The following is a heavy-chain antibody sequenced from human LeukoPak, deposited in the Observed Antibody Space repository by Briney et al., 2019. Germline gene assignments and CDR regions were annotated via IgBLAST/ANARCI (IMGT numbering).Heavy chain of an antibody. J-gene: IGHJ4*02. D-gene: IGHD3-3*01. CDR2: ISYEGSKK. CDR1: GFTFSSYG. Sequence: GGTLRLSCAASGFTFSSYGMSWVRQAPGKGLEWVAVISYEGSKKYYGDSVQGRFTISRDNSKNILSLQMNSLRPEDTAVYYCAKSGYYCSGGTCTVFENWGQGALVTVSS. V-gene: IGHV3-30*18. CDR3: AKSGYYCSGGTCTVFEN.